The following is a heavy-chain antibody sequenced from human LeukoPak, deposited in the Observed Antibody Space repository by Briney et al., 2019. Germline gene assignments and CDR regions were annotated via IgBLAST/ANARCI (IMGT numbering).Heavy chain of an antibody. CDR1: GGSFSGYY. V-gene: IGHV4-59*01. CDR2: MYYSAST. Sequence: SETLSLTCAVYGGSFSGYYWSWIRQPPGKGLEWIAYMYYSASTNYNPSLKSRVTMSVDTSKNQFSLKLSSVTAADTAVYYCARLATLSTVGGRGRRWFDAWGEGKLVTVSS. CDR3: ARLATLSTVGGRGRRWFDA. D-gene: IGHD3-9*01. J-gene: IGHJ5*02.